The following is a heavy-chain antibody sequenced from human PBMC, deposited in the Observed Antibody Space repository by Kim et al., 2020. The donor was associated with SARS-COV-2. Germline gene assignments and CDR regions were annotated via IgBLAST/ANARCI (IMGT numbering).Heavy chain of an antibody. Sequence: GGSLRLSCAASGFTFSSYAMHWVRQAPGKGLEWVAVISYDGSNKYYADSVKGRFTISRDNSKNTLYLQMNSLRAEDTAVYYCARDEGRDCSGGSCYSYGAFDIWGQGTMVTVSS. CDR2: ISYDGSNK. V-gene: IGHV3-30*04. J-gene: IGHJ3*02. D-gene: IGHD2-15*01. CDR1: GFTFSSYA. CDR3: ARDEGRDCSGGSCYSYGAFDI.